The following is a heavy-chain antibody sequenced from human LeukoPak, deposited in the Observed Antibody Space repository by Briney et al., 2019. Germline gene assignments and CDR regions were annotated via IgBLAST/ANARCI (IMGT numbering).Heavy chain of an antibody. CDR2: MNTDGSSI. D-gene: IGHD5-12*01. Sequence: GGSLRLSCAASGFTFSSHWMHWVRQAPGKGLVWVSRMNTDGSSINYAGSVKGRFTISRDNAKNTLYLQMNSLRAEDTAVYYCARGGEGYNGPGFNWGQGTLVTVSS. V-gene: IGHV3-74*01. CDR3: ARGGEGYNGPGFN. J-gene: IGHJ4*02. CDR1: GFTFSSHW.